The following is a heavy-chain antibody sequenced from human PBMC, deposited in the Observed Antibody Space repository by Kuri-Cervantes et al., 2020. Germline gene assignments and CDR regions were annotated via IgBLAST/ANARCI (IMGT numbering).Heavy chain of an antibody. J-gene: IGHJ4*02. D-gene: IGHD1-1*01. CDR1: DFTFSIYT. V-gene: IGHV3-21*04. Sequence: GESLKISCTASDFTFSIYTMTWVRQAPGKGLEWVSSISGSSSYIYYADSVKGRFTISRDNSKNTVYLQMSSPRAEDTAVYYCAKNSPNWNADYWGQGTLVTVSS. CDR2: ISGSSSYI. CDR3: AKNSPNWNADY.